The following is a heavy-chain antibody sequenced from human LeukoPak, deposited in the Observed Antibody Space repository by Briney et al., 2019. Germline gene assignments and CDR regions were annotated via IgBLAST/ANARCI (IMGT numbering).Heavy chain of an antibody. CDR3: ARDRRDTSMVWDY. V-gene: IGHV4-61*02. Sequence: SETLSLTCTVSGGSISSGSYYWSWIRQPAGKGLEWIGRIYASGSTNYNPSLKSRVTISVDTSKNQFSLKLSSVTAADTAVYYCARDRRDTSMVWDYWGQGTLVTVSS. D-gene: IGHD5-18*01. J-gene: IGHJ4*02. CDR2: IYASGST. CDR1: GGSISSGSYY.